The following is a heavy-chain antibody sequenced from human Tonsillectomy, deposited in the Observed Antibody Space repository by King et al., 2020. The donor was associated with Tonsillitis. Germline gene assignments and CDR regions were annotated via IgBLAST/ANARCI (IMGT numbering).Heavy chain of an antibody. J-gene: IGHJ4*02. V-gene: IGHV4-30-2*01. CDR2: IYHSGST. CDR3: ASTMIRVGVLD. D-gene: IGHD3-22*01. CDR1: GGSISSGGYS. Sequence: LQLQESGSGLVKPSQTLSLTCAVSGGSISSGGYSWSWIRQPPGKGLEWIGYIYHSGSTYYNPSLKSRVTISVDRSKNQFSLKLSSVTAADTAVYYCASTMIRVGVLDWGQGTLVTVSS.